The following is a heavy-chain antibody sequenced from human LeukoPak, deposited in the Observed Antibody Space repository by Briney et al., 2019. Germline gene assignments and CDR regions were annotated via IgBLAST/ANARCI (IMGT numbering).Heavy chain of an antibody. J-gene: IGHJ4*02. V-gene: IGHV4-34*01. D-gene: IGHD2-15*01. Sequence: KPSETLSLTCGVYGGSLSGFYWSWIRQPPGKGLEWMGTIYYSGSTYYSPSLKSRLTISVDTSKNQFSLKLSSVTAADTAVYYCARHVASCIGGNCYLRYFDYWGQGTLVTVSS. CDR3: ARHVASCIGGNCYLRYFDY. CDR2: IYYSGST. CDR1: GGSLSGFY.